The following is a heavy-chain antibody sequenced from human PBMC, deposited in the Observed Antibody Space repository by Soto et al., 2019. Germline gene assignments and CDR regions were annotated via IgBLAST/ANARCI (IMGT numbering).Heavy chain of an antibody. J-gene: IGHJ4*02. Sequence: SGPTLVNPTHALTLTCTFSAFSLSTNGVGVGWIRQPPGKPLEWLAGIYWNEDKRYSRSLRSRLSITKDTSKNQVVLTMPTMDPVDTATSYCVHTVMVHTITVGYYFDYWGPGSMATVAS. CDR1: AFSLSTNGVG. D-gene: IGHD2-8*01. V-gene: IGHV2-5*01. CDR3: VHTVMVHTITVGYYFDY. CDR2: IYWNEDK.